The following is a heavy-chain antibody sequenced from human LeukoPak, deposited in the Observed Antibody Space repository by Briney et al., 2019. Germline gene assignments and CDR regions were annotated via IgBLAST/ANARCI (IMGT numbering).Heavy chain of an antibody. V-gene: IGHV3-9*01. Sequence: PGGSLRLSCAASGFTFNGYSMHWVRQAPGKGLEWVAGISWNSSSKYYAYSMKGRFTIARDHAKISLYLQMNSLRAEDTALHDCAKDVNFDWLFGWFDPWGQGTLVTVSS. CDR3: AKDVNFDWLFGWFDP. J-gene: IGHJ5*02. CDR2: ISWNSSSK. CDR1: GFTFNGYS. D-gene: IGHD3-9*01.